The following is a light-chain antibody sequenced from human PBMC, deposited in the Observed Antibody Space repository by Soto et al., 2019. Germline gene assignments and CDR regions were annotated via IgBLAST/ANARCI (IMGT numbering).Light chain of an antibody. V-gene: IGLV2-14*01. Sequence: QSVLTQPASVSGSPGQSITISCTGKSSDVGGYNYVSWYQQHPGKAPKLMIYDVRNRPSGVSNRFSGSKSVNTASLTISGLQAEDEADYYCSSYTTISTYVFGTGTKVTVL. CDR2: DVR. CDR3: SSYTTISTYV. J-gene: IGLJ1*01. CDR1: SSDVGGYNY.